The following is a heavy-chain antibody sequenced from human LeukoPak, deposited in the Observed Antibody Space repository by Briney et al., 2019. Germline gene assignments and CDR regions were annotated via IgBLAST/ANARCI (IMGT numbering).Heavy chain of an antibody. CDR2: IRYDGSNK. V-gene: IGHV3-30*02. CDR1: GFTFSSYG. D-gene: IGHD6-6*01. J-gene: IGHJ4*02. Sequence: PGGSLRLSCAASGFTFSSYGMHWVRQAPGKGLEWVAFIRYDGSNKYYADSVKVRFTISRDNSKNTLYLQMNSLRAEDTAVYYCAKDSSSSWSRYYFDYWGQGTLVTVSS. CDR3: AKDSSSSWSRYYFDY.